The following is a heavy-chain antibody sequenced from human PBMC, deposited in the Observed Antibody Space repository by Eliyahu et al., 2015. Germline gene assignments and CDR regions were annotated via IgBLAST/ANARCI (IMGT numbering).Heavy chain of an antibody. CDR2: IRSKSFGGTT. J-gene: IGHJ6*02. CDR3: TVDGTWIGDFHDSAFYYHGMDV. D-gene: IGHD2/OR15-2a*01. CDR1: GLSLGDYX. V-gene: IGHV3-49*05. Sequence: QVVESGXGLVKPGRXLRLXCSASGLSLGDYXVTWFRQAPGKGLEWVGIIRSKSFGGTTEYGASVEGRFTISRDDSKGVAYLEMDSLRTEDTGVYYCTVDGTWIGDFHDSAFYYHGMDVWGQGTSVTVSS.